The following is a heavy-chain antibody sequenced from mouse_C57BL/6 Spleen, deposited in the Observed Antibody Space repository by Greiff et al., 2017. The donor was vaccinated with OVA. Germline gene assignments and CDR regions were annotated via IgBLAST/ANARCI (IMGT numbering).Heavy chain of an antibody. J-gene: IGHJ4*01. CDR3: ARHDDNAMDY. CDR1: GFTFSSYG. V-gene: IGHV5-6*01. D-gene: IGHD2-3*01. Sequence: DVQLVESGGDLVKPGGSLKLSCAASGFTFSSYGMSWVRQTPDERLEWVATISSGGSYTYYPDSVKGRFTISRDNAKNTLYLQMSSLKSEDTAMYYCARHDDNAMDYWGQGTSVTVSS. CDR2: ISSGGSYT.